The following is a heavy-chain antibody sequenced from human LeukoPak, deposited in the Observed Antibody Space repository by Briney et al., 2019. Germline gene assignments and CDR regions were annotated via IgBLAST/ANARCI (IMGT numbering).Heavy chain of an antibody. CDR3: ANINGGSYRGTDY. D-gene: IGHD1-26*01. V-gene: IGHV3-23*01. CDR2: ISGSGGST. CDR1: GFTFSSYA. J-gene: IGHJ4*02. Sequence: GGSLRLSCAASGFTFSSYAVSWVRQAPGKGLEWVSAISGSGGSTYYADSVKGRFTISRDNSKNTLYLQMNSLRAEDTAVYYCANINGGSYRGTDYWGQGTLVTVSS.